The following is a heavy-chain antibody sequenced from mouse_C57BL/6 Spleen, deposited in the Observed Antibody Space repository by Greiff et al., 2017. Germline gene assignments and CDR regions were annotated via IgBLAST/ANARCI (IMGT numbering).Heavy chain of an antibody. CDR3: ARIYYDYAWYFDV. Sequence: EVKLVESGGGLVKPGGSLKLSCAASGFTFSDYGMHWVRQAPEKGLEWVAYISSGSSTLYYADTVKGRFTISRDNAKNTLFLQMTSLRSEDTAMYYCARIYYDYAWYFDVWGTGTTVTVSS. CDR2: ISSGSSTL. V-gene: IGHV5-17*01. J-gene: IGHJ1*03. CDR1: GFTFSDYG. D-gene: IGHD2-4*01.